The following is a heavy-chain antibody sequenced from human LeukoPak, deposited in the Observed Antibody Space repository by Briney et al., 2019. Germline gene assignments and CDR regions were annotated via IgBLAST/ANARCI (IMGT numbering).Heavy chain of an antibody. J-gene: IGHJ6*02. CDR2: ISAYNGNT. V-gene: IGHV1-18*01. Sequence: ASVKVSCKASGYTFTSYGISWVRQAPGQGLEWMGWISAYNGNTNYAQKLQGRVTMTTDTSTSTAYMELRSLRSDDTAVYYCARDLRLAIFGVVNPTSYGTDVWGQGTTVTVSS. CDR3: ARDLRLAIFGVVNPTSYGTDV. CDR1: GYTFTSYG. D-gene: IGHD3-3*01.